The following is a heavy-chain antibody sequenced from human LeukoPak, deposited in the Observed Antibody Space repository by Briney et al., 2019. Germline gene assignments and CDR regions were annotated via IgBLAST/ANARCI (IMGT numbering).Heavy chain of an antibody. J-gene: IGHJ3*02. CDR3: ARVSRSRRITMVRGDRDAFDI. CDR2: INTNTGNP. V-gene: IGHV7-4-1*02. Sequence: ASVKVSCKASGYTFTSYAMNWVRQAPGQGLEWMGWINTNTGNPTYAQGFTGRFVFSLDTSVSTAYLQISSLKAEDTAVYYCARVSRSRRITMVRGDRDAFDIWGQGTMVTVSS. D-gene: IGHD3-10*01. CDR1: GYTFTSYA.